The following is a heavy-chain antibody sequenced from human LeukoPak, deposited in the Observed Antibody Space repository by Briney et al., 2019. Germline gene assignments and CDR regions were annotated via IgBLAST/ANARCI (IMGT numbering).Heavy chain of an antibody. V-gene: IGHV1-18*01. CDR1: GYTLTIYG. CDR3: ARRLILAAGEDN. Sequence: ASVKVSCKTSGYTLTIYGLTWVRQARGQGLEWMGWISGYNGQTNYAQKFQDRLTMTTDTSTNTAYMELRSLRSDDTAIYYCARRLILAAGEDNWGQGTLVTVSS. CDR2: ISGYNGQT. D-gene: IGHD6-13*01. J-gene: IGHJ4*02.